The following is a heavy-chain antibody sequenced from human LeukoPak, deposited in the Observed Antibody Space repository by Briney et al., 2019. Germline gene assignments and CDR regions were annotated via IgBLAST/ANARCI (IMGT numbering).Heavy chain of an antibody. CDR3: ARGGGYYDILTGYSYYFDY. J-gene: IGHJ4*02. CDR1: GGTFGSYA. V-gene: IGHV1-69*13. Sequence: ASVKVSCKASGGTFGSYAISWVRQAPGQGLEWMGGIIPIFGTANYAQKFQGRVTITADESTSTAYMELSSLRSEDTAVYYCARGGGYYDILTGYSYYFDYWGQGTLVTVSS. D-gene: IGHD3-9*01. CDR2: IIPIFGTA.